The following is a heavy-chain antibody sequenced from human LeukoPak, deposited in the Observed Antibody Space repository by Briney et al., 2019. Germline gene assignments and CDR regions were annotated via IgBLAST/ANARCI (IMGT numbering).Heavy chain of an antibody. V-gene: IGHV1-69*05. Sequence: ASVKVSCKASGGTFSSYAISWVRQAPGQGLEWMGGIIPIFGTANYAQKFQGRVTMTTDTSTSTAYMELRSLRSDDTAVYYCAREGIAAAGTAYYYYMDVWGKGTTVTISS. J-gene: IGHJ6*03. D-gene: IGHD6-13*01. CDR1: GGTFSSYA. CDR3: AREGIAAAGTAYYYYMDV. CDR2: IIPIFGTA.